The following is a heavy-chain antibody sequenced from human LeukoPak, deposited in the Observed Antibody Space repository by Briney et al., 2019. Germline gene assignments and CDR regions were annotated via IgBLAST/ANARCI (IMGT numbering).Heavy chain of an antibody. Sequence: GGSLRLSCAASGFTFSNYEMNWVRQAPGRGLEWLSYISDSGSTIYYADSVKGRFTISRDNAKNSLYLQMNSLGAEDTAIYYCVRNRASSGWYYWGQGTLVTVSS. V-gene: IGHV3-48*03. D-gene: IGHD6-19*01. CDR3: VRNRASSGWYY. CDR2: ISDSGSTI. CDR1: GFTFSNYE. J-gene: IGHJ4*02.